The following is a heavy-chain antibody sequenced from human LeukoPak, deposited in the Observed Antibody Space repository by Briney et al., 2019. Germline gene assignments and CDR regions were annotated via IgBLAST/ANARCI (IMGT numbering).Heavy chain of an antibody. D-gene: IGHD1-26*01. CDR1: GFTFSSYA. CDR3: ARGGSYHYFDY. Sequence: PGESLRLSCAASGFTFSSYAMSWVRQAPGKGLEWVSAISGSGGSTYYADSVKSRFTISRDNSKNTLYLQMNSLRAEDTAVYYCARGGSYHYFDYWGQGTLVTVSS. V-gene: IGHV3-23*01. J-gene: IGHJ4*02. CDR2: ISGSGGST.